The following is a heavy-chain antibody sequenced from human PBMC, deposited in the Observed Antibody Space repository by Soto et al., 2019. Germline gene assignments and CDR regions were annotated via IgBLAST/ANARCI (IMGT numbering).Heavy chain of an antibody. CDR1: GYSISSGLY. Sequence: PCDTLSLTCSVSGYSISSGLYWVWIRQPPGKGLEWIGTIYRGGITYYNPSLKSRVTISIDTSKNHFSLRLSSVTATDTAVYFCAIGNPDWFDPWGQGTLVTVSS. D-gene: IGHD1-1*01. V-gene: IGHV4-38-2*01. CDR3: AIGNPDWFDP. J-gene: IGHJ5*02. CDR2: IYRGGIT.